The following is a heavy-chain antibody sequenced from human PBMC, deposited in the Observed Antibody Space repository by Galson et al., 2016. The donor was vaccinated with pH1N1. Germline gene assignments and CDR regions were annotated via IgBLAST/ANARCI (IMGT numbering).Heavy chain of an antibody. Sequence: SETLSLTCVVSGGPITNSDYYWGWIRQPPGKGLDWITAIYYTGNTYYNPSLKSRVSISVDTSKNQFSLNVTSVTAAGTAIYYCARIYYGEYIDFWGQGILVTVSS. V-gene: IGHV4-39*07. CDR1: GGPITNSDYY. CDR2: IYYTGNT. CDR3: ARIYYGEYIDF. D-gene: IGHD4-17*01. J-gene: IGHJ4*02.